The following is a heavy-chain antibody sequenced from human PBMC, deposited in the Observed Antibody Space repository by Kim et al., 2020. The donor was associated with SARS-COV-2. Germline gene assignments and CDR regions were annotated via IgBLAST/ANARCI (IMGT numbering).Heavy chain of an antibody. Sequence: GGSLRLSCAASGFTFSSYAMHWVRQAPGKGLEWVAVISYDGSNKYYADSVKGRFTISRDNSKNTLYLQMNSLRAEDTAVYYCARVGYSSSWYSVGYYYY. CDR1: GFTFSSYA. J-gene: IGHJ6*01. CDR3: ARVGYSSSWYSVGYYYY. D-gene: IGHD6-13*01. CDR2: ISYDGSNK. V-gene: IGHV3-30*04.